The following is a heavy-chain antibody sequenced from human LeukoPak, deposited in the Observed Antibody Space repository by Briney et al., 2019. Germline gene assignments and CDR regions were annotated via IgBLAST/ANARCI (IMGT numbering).Heavy chain of an antibody. J-gene: IGHJ4*02. CDR1: GGSISSGGYY. CDR3: AGAVEDYYSDSSGYFFPPFDY. D-gene: IGHD3-22*01. V-gene: IGHV4-31*03. CDR2: IYYSGGT. Sequence: SETLSLTCTVSGGSISSGGYYWSWIRQHPGKGLEWIGYIYYSGGTYYNPSLKSRLTISVDTSKNQFSLKLSSVTAADTAMYYCAGAVEDYYSDSSGYFFPPFDYWGQGTLVTVSS.